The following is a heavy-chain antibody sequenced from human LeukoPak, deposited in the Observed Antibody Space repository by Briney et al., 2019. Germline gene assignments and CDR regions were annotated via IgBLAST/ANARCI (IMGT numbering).Heavy chain of an antibody. CDR2: INPNGGGT. J-gene: IGHJ5*02. CDR3: ARDLAYGDPPSGFDP. D-gene: IGHD4-17*01. Sequence: ASVTVSFTTSGYNFIDYYVYWVRQAPGQRLEWMGWINPNGGGTNYAQKFQGRVTMTRDTSITTAYMELSSLRSDDTAVYFCARDLAYGDPPSGFDPWGQGTLVTVSS. V-gene: IGHV1-2*02. CDR1: GYNFIDYY.